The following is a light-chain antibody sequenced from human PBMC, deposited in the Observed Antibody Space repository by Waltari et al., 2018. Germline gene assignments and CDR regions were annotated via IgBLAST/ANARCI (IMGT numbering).Light chain of an antibody. J-gene: IGLJ3*02. CDR1: GPNIRPGYE. Sequence: QSVLTQPPSVSGAPGQRVTISCTGSGPNIRPGYEFHWYQHLPRAAPKLLIYGSSSRPLGVPDRFFGSTSGTSASLAITGLQAEDEGDYYCQSYDTSLSVVFGGGTKLTVL. CDR3: QSYDTSLSVV. CDR2: GSS. V-gene: IGLV1-40*01.